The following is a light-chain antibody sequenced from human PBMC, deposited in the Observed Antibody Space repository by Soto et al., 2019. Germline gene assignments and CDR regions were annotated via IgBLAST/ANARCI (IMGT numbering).Light chain of an antibody. CDR3: QQYDNWPRT. Sequence: EIVMTQSPATLSVSPGERATLSRRASQSVSSNLAWYQQKPGQAPRLLIYGASTRATGIPARFSGSGSGTEFTLTISSLQSEDFAVYYGQQYDNWPRTFGQGTKVEIK. CDR2: GAS. CDR1: QSVSSN. V-gene: IGKV3-15*01. J-gene: IGKJ1*01.